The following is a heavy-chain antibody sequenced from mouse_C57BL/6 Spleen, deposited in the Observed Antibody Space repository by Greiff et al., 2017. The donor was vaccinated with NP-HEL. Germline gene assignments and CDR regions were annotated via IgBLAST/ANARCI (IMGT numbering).Heavy chain of an antibody. CDR1: GFSLTSYG. Sequence: VKLKQSGPGLVQPSQSLSITCTVSGFSLTSYGVHWVRQSPGKGLEWLGVIWSGGSTDYNAAFISRLSISKDNSKSQVFFKMNSLQADDTAIYYCARKSYGNYAYYFDYWGQGTTLTVSS. V-gene: IGHV2-2*01. CDR3: ARKSYGNYAYYFDY. D-gene: IGHD2-1*01. J-gene: IGHJ2*01. CDR2: IWSGGST.